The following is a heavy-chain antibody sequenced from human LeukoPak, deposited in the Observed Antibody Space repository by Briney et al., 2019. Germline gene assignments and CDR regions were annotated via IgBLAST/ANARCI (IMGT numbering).Heavy chain of an antibody. D-gene: IGHD3-10*01. J-gene: IGHJ6*02. CDR2: ISYDGSNK. CDR1: GFTFSSCA. CDR3: ATRSPYGSGFRREYYYGMDV. Sequence: GRSLRLSCAASGFTFSSCAMHWVRQAPGKGLEWVAVISYDGSNKYYADSVKGRFTISRDNSKNTLYLQMNSLRAEDTAVYYCATRSPYGSGFRREYYYGMDVWGQGTTVTVSS. V-gene: IGHV3-30-3*01.